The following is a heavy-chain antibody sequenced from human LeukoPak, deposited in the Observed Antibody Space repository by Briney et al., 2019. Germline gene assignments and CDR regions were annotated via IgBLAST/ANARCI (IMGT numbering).Heavy chain of an antibody. CDR1: GFTFSSYE. CDR2: ISSSGSTI. CDR3: ARAPWFGEDIGDHDY. D-gene: IGHD3-10*01. V-gene: IGHV3-48*03. Sequence: PGGSLRLSCAASGFTFSSYEMNWVRQAPGKGLEWVSYISSSGSTIFYADSVKGRFTISRDNAKNSLYLQMNSLRAEDTALYYCARAPWFGEDIGDHDYWGQGTLVTVSS. J-gene: IGHJ4*02.